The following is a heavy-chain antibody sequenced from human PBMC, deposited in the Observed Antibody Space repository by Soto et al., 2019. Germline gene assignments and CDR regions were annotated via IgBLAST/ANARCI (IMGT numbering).Heavy chain of an antibody. Sequence: GESLKIACKGSGYSFTSYWISWVRQMPGKGLEWMGRIDPSDSYTNYSPSFQGHVTISADKSISTAYLQWSSLKASDTAMYYCARRQWLSTYYYYGMDVWGQGTTVTVSS. CDR1: GYSFTSYW. CDR2: IDPSDSYT. D-gene: IGHD6-19*01. J-gene: IGHJ6*02. CDR3: ARRQWLSTYYYYGMDV. V-gene: IGHV5-10-1*01.